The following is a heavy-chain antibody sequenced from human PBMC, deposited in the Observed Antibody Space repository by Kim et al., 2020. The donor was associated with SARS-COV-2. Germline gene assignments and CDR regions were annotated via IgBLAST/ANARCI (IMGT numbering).Heavy chain of an antibody. D-gene: IGHD6-13*01. V-gene: IGHV4-39*01. J-gene: IGHJ4*02. CDR2: IYYSGST. CDR3: ASHVGRLCIAAAPYYFDY. CDR1: GGSISSSSYY. Sequence: SETLSLTCTVSGGSISSSSYYWVWIRQPPGKGLEWIGSIYYSGSTYYNPSLKIPVTISVDTSKNQFSLKLSSVTAADTAVYSCASHVGRLCIAAAPYYFDYWGQGTLVTVSS.